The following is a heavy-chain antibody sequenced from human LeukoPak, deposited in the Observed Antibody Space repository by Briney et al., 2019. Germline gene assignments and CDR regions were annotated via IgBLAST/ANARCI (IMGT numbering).Heavy chain of an antibody. J-gene: IGHJ6*02. CDR2: IVVGSGNT. D-gene: IGHD2-21*01. CDR1: GFTFTSSA. V-gene: IGHV1-58*01. Sequence: ASVKVSCKASGFTFTSSAVQWVRQARGQRLEWIGWIVVGSGNTNYAHKFQERVTISRDMSTSTAYMELSSLRSEDTAVYYCARSRGGESQYYYGMDVWGQGTTVTVS. CDR3: ARSRGGESQYYYGMDV.